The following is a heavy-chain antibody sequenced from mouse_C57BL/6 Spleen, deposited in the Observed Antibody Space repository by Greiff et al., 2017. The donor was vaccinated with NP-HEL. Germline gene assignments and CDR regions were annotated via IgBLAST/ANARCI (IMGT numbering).Heavy chain of an antibody. CDR1: GYAFRSSW. CDR3: ARSGDGYFAMDY. D-gene: IGHD2-3*01. V-gene: IGHV1-82*01. Sequence: QVQLQQSGPELVKPGASVKISCKASGYAFRSSWMNWVKQRPGKGLEWIGRIYPGDGDTNYNGKFKGKATLTADKSSSTAYMQLSSLTSEDSAVYFCARSGDGYFAMDYWGQGTSVTVSS. J-gene: IGHJ4*01. CDR2: IYPGDGDT.